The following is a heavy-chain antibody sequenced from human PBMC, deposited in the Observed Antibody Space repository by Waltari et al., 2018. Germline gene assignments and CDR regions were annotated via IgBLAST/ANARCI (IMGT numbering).Heavy chain of an antibody. V-gene: IGHV1-24*01. J-gene: IGHJ4*02. Sequence: QVQLVQSGAEVKKPGASVKVSCKVSGYTLTEVSINWVRQAPGKGLEWMGGFNPEDGETINAQKFQGRVTMTEDTSTDTAYMELSSLRSEDTAVYYCATLKRGYSYGWTLDYWGQGTLVIVSS. CDR1: GYTLTEVS. CDR3: ATLKRGYSYGWTLDY. D-gene: IGHD5-18*01. CDR2: FNPEDGET.